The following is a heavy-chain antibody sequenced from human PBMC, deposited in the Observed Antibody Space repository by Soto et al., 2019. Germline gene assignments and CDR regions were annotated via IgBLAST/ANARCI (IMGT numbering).Heavy chain of an antibody. J-gene: IGHJ4*02. CDR3: ARDHYDVLTGHYKGG. CDR2: ISYDGSNK. V-gene: IGHV3-30-3*01. D-gene: IGHD3-9*01. Sequence: PGGSLRLSCAASGFTFSSYAMHWVRQAPGKGLEWVAVISYDGSNKYYADSVKGRFTISRDNSKNTLYLQMNSLRAEDTAVYYCARDHYDVLTGHYKGGWGQGTLVTVSS. CDR1: GFTFSSYA.